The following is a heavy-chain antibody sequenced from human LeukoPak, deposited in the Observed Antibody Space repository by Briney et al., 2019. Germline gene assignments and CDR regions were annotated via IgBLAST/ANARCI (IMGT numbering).Heavy chain of an antibody. D-gene: IGHD3-10*01. CDR2: IIPIFGTA. V-gene: IGHV1-69*01. J-gene: IGHJ6*03. CDR3: ARVRSYYGSGSYFGSLYYMDV. CDR1: GGTFSSYA. Sequence: SVKVSCKASGGTFSSYAIRWVREAPGQGLEWMGGIIPIFGTANYAQKFQGRVTITADESTSTAYMELSSLRSEDTAVYYCARVRSYYGSGSYFGSLYYMDVWGKGTTVTVSS.